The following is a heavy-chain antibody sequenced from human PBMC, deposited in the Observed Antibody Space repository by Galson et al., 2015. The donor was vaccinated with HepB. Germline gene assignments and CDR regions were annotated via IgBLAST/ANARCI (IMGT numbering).Heavy chain of an antibody. CDR2: ISYDGSNK. CDR3: ARGRDYHSEIDY. CDR1: GFTFSNYA. J-gene: IGHJ4*02. D-gene: IGHD4-17*01. V-gene: IGHV3-30*04. Sequence: SLRLSCAASGFTFSNYAMHWVRQAPGKGLEWVAVISYDGSNKYYADSVKGRFTISRDNSKNTLYLQMNSLRAEDTAVYYCARGRDYHSEIDYWGQGTLVTVSS.